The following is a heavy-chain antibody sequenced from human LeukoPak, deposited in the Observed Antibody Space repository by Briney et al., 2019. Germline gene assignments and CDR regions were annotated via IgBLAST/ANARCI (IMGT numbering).Heavy chain of an antibody. CDR2: ISGSGDST. V-gene: IGHV3-23*01. J-gene: IGHJ3*02. CDR1: GFTFSSYA. D-gene: IGHD6-19*01. Sequence: GGSLRLSCAASGFTFSSYAMSWVRQAPGKGLEWASAISGSGDSTDYADSVKGRFTISRDDSKNTLYLQMHSLRAEDTAVYYCTRPTIAVAGTGWIDAFDIWGQETMVTVST. CDR3: TRPTIAVAGTGWIDAFDI.